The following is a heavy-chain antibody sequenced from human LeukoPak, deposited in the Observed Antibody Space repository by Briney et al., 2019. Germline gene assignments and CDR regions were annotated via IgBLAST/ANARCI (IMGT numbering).Heavy chain of an antibody. CDR3: ARQTGSGLFILP. J-gene: IGHJ4*02. CDR1: GGSISSSNYY. D-gene: IGHD3/OR15-3a*01. V-gene: IGHV4-39*01. CDR2: IYYSGNT. Sequence: SETLSLTCTVSGGSISSSNYYWGWIRQPPGKGLEWIGSIYYSGNTYYNASLKSQVSISIDTSKNQFSLRLTSVTAADTAVYYCARQTGSGLFILPGGQGTLVTVSS.